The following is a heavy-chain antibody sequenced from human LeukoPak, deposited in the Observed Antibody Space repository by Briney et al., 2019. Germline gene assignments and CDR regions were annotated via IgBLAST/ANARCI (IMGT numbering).Heavy chain of an antibody. Sequence: PGGSLRLSCAASGFTFSSYGMHWVRQAPGKGLEWVAVISYDGSNKYYADSVKGRFTISRDNSKNTLYLQMNSLRAEDTAVYYCARVAQDFWSGYGRSSFDYWGQGTLVTVSS. V-gene: IGHV3-30*03. CDR2: ISYDGSNK. CDR1: GFTFSSYG. J-gene: IGHJ4*02. D-gene: IGHD3-3*01. CDR3: ARVAQDFWSGYGRSSFDY.